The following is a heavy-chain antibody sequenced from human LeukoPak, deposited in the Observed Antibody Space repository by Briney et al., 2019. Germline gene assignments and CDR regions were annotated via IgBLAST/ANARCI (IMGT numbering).Heavy chain of an antibody. V-gene: IGHV3-30*18. CDR2: ISYDGSNK. CDR1: GFTFSSYG. Sequence: PGGSLRLSCAASGFTFSSYGMHWARQAPGKGLEWVAVISYDGSNKYYADSVKGRFTISRDNSKNTLYLQMNSLRAEDTAVYYCAKPPDNYYYYYGMDVWGKGTTVTVSS. CDR3: AKPPDNYYYYYGMDV. J-gene: IGHJ6*04.